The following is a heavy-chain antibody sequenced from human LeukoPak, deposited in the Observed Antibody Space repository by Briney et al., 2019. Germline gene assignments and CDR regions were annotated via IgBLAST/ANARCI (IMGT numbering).Heavy chain of an antibody. CDR2: IYYTGRT. V-gene: IGHV4-39*01. CDR3: ATQVAGGPLDY. D-gene: IGHD6-19*01. CDR1: GGSISSTTYY. Sequence: TASETLSLTCAVSGGSISSTTYYWAWIRQPPGKGLEWIGSIYYTGRTHYIPSLKSRVTISLDTSKNQFSLSLSSVTAADTAVYYCATQVAGGPLDYWGQGILVTVSS. J-gene: IGHJ4*02.